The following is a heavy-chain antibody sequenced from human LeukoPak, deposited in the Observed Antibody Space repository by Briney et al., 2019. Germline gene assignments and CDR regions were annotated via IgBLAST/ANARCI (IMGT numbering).Heavy chain of an antibody. CDR3: AKRDNTRAFDY. D-gene: IGHD1-14*01. J-gene: IGHJ4*02. CDR2: ISGSGYSS. CDR1: GFTFASYA. Sequence: TGGSLRLSCAASGFTFASYAMAWVRQAPGKGLEWVSGISGSGYSSYYADSVKGRFTISRDNSKNTLDLQMNSLRAEDTAVYYCAKRDNTRAFDYWGQGTLVTVSS. V-gene: IGHV3-23*01.